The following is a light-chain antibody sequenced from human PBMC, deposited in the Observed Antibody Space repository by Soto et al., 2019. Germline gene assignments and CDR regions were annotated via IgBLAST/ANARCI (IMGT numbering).Light chain of an antibody. V-gene: IGKV3-20*01. Sequence: EIVWTQSPGTLSLSPGERATLSCRASQSVTNRYLAWYRQKPGQAPRLLIFGASIRDTGIPDRFSGSGSGTDFTLTINRLEPEDFAVYYCQQYGSSPGTFGQGTKVDIK. CDR1: QSVTNRY. CDR2: GAS. J-gene: IGKJ1*01. CDR3: QQYGSSPGT.